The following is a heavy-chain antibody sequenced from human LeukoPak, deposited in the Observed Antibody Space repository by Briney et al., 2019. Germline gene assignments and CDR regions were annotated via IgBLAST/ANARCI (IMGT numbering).Heavy chain of an antibody. V-gene: IGHV3-48*02. CDR3: AREPRESCAAFDI. CDR2: ISSSSSSI. Sequence: GGSLGLSCAASGFTFRTYSMNWVRQPPGKGLEWVSYISSSSSSIYYADSVKGRFTISRDNAKNSLYLQMNSLRDEDTAVYYCAREPRESCAAFDIWGQGTMVTVSS. J-gene: IGHJ3*02. CDR1: GFTFRTYS.